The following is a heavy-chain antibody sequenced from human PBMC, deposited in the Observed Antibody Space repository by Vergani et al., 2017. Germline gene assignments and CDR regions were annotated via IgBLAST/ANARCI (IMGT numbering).Heavy chain of an antibody. CDR1: GGSISSSSYY. Sequence: QLQLQESGPGLVKPSETLSLTCTVSGGSISSSSYYWGWIRQPPGKGLEWIGSIYYSGSTYYNPSLKSRVTISVDTSKNQFSLKLRSVTAADTAVYYCARREFKTGPYWYFDLWGRGTLVTVSS. J-gene: IGHJ2*01. D-gene: IGHD3-10*01. V-gene: IGHV4-39*07. CDR2: IYYSGST. CDR3: ARREFKTGPYWYFDL.